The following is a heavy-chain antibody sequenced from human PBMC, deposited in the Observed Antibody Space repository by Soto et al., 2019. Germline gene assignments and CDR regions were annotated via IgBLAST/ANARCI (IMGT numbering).Heavy chain of an antibody. CDR1: GGTFSRYT. Sequence: QVQLVQSGAEVKKPGSSVKVSCKASGGTFSRYTFTWVRQAPGQGLEWMGRIIPILDIPNYAQNFQGRVTITADKPTSTAYMELSGLRSDDTAVYYCASHFTGVLVLGTSPPGGDNYGWDVWGQGTTVTVSS. V-gene: IGHV1-69*02. CDR3: ASHFTGVLVLGTSPPGGDNYGWDV. CDR2: IIPILDIP. J-gene: IGHJ6*02. D-gene: IGHD2-8*02.